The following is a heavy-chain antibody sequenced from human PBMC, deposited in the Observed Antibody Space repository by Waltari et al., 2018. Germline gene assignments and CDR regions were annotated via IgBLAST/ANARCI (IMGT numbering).Heavy chain of an antibody. D-gene: IGHD1-26*01. CDR3: ARSKAGAGNFDY. CDR1: GFIFSDHY. V-gene: IGHV3-72*01. J-gene: IGHJ4*02. CDR2: NRDKASGHST. Sequence: EVQLAESGGGLVQPGGSLRPSCAVPGFIFSDHYIAWVRQAPGKGLEWVGRNRDKASGHSTEYAASVRGRFTVSRDDSKNSLYLQMNSLKTEDTAVYYCARSKAGAGNFDYWGQGTLVTVSS.